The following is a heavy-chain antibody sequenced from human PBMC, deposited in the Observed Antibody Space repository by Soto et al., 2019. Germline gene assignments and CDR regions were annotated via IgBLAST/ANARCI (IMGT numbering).Heavy chain of an antibody. J-gene: IGHJ3*02. Sequence: ASVKVSCKASGYTFTSYAMHWVRQAPGQRLEWMGWINAGNGNTKYSQKFQGRVTITRDTSASTAYMELSSLRSEDTAVYYCARGGYYDFWSGYPKDDAFDIWGQGTMVTVSS. CDR3: ARGGYYDFWSGYPKDDAFDI. CDR1: GYTFTSYA. V-gene: IGHV1-3*01. CDR2: INAGNGNT. D-gene: IGHD3-3*01.